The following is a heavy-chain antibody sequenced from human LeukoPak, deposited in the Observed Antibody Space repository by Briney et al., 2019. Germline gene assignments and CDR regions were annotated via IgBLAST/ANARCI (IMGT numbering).Heavy chain of an antibody. D-gene: IGHD2-15*01. CDR2: ISGSGGST. CDR1: GFTFSSCA. Sequence: PGGSLRLSCAASGFTFSSCAMSWVRQAPGKGLEWVSAISGSGGSTYYADSVKGRFTISRDNSKNTLYLQMNSLRAEDTAVYYCAKDRFVVVADRDAFDIWGQGTMVTVSS. CDR3: AKDRFVVVADRDAFDI. J-gene: IGHJ3*02. V-gene: IGHV3-23*01.